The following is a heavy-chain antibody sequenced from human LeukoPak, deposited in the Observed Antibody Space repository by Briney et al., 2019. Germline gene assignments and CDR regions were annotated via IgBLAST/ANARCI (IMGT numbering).Heavy chain of an antibody. CDR1: GYTLTELS. D-gene: IGHD2-2*01. CDR2: FDPEDGET. J-gene: IGHJ4*02. CDR3: AKDLREVRGQGSDY. Sequence: ASVKVSCKVSGYTLTELSMHWVRQAPGKGLEWMGGFDPEDGETVYAQKFQGRVTMTRDNSISTAYMELNSLRAEDTAVYHCAKDLREVRGQGSDYWGQGTLVTVSS. V-gene: IGHV1-24*01.